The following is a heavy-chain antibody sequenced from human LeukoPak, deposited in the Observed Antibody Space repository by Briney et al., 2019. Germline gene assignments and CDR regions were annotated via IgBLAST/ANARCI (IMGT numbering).Heavy chain of an antibody. D-gene: IGHD3-10*01. V-gene: IGHV4-59*01. CDR1: GGSISSYY. CDR3: ARFGDMFYY. Sequence: SETLSLTCTVSGGSISSYYWSWIRQPPGKGLEWIGYIYYSGSTKYNPSLKSRVTISVDTSRNQFSLKLSSVTAADTAVYYCARFGDMFYYWGQGTLVTVSS. CDR2: IYYSGST. J-gene: IGHJ4*02.